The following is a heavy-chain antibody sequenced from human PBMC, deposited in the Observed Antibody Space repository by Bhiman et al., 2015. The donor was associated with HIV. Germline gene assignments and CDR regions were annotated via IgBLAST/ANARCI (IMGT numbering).Heavy chain of an antibody. CDR1: GFSFSSYS. CDR3: ARYFFYDTSGPDY. V-gene: IGHV3-48*01. D-gene: IGHD3-22*01. J-gene: IGHJ4*02. Sequence: EVQLVESGGGLVQPGGSLRLSCAASGFSFSSYSMNWVRQAPGKGLEWVSYISSSSGAIYYADSVKGRFTISRDNAKNSLYLQMNSLRAEDTAVYYCARYFFYDTSGPDYWGQGTLVTVSS. CDR2: ISSSSGAI.